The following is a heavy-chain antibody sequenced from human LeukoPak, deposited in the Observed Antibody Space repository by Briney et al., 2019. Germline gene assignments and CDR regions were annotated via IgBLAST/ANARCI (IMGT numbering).Heavy chain of an antibody. CDR1: GGTISSYY. D-gene: IGHD6-19*01. V-gene: IGHV4-59*01. Sequence: SETLSLTCTVSGGTISSYYWSWIRQPPGKGLEWIGYIYYSGSTNYNPSLKSRVTISVDTSKNQFSLKLSSVTAADTAVYYCARAGSGSPGFDYWGQGTLVTVSS. CDR2: IYYSGST. J-gene: IGHJ4*02. CDR3: ARAGSGSPGFDY.